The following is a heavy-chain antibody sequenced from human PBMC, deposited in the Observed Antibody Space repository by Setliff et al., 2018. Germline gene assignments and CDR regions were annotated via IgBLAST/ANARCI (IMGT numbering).Heavy chain of an antibody. CDR2: VNHSGSS. Sequence: PSETLSLTCAASGGTFSDYYWTWICQPPGKGLEWIGGVNHSGSSNYNPSLKSRLTISIDTSKNQFSLRLNSVTAADTAIYYCARGRNVAARLLDAWGQGARVTVSS. V-gene: IGHV4-34*01. CDR3: ARGRNVAARLLDA. CDR1: GGTFSDYY. J-gene: IGHJ5*02. D-gene: IGHD6-6*01.